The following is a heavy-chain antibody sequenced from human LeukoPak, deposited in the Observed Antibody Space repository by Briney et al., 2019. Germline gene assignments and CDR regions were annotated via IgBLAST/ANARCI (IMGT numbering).Heavy chain of an antibody. V-gene: IGHV4-34*01. Sequence: PSETLSLTCAVYGGSFSGYYWSWIRQSPGKGLEWIGEINHSGSTNYNPSLKSRVTISIDTSKNQFSLTLTSVTAADTAVYYCARGLRSGGSCGVDYWGQGTLVAVSS. CDR2: INHSGST. CDR3: ARGLRSGGSCGVDY. CDR1: GGSFSGYY. D-gene: IGHD2-15*01. J-gene: IGHJ4*02.